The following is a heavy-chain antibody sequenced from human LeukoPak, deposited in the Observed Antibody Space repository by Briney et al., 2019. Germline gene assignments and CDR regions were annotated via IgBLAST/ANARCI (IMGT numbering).Heavy chain of an antibody. Sequence: ASVKVSCKASGYTFTSYAMNWVRQAPGQGLGWMGWINTNTGNPTYAQGFTGRFVFSLDTSVSTAYLQISSLKAEDTAVYYCARVMNTMVRGVMPRWFDPWGQGTLVTVSS. D-gene: IGHD3-10*01. CDR3: ARVMNTMVRGVMPRWFDP. V-gene: IGHV7-4-1*02. CDR1: GYTFTSYA. CDR2: INTNTGNP. J-gene: IGHJ5*02.